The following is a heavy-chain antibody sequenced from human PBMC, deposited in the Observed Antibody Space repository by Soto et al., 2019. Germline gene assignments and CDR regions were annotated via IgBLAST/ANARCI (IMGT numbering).Heavy chain of an antibody. Sequence: QVQLQESGPGLVKPSETLSLTCTVSGGSISSYYWSWIRQPPGKGLEWIGYIYYSGSTNYNPSLKSRVTISVDPSNNQFSPKLSSVTAADTAVYFCARRYGSCFDYWGQGTLVTVSS. CDR3: ARRYGSCFDY. D-gene: IGHD5-18*01. J-gene: IGHJ4*02. V-gene: IGHV4-59*08. CDR1: GGSISSYY. CDR2: IYYSGST.